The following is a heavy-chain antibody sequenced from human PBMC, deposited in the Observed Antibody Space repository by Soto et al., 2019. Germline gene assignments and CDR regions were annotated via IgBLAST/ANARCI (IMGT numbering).Heavy chain of an antibody. V-gene: IGHV1-69*06. Sequence: QVQLVQSWAEVKKPGSSVKVSCKASGGTFSSYAISWVRQAPGQGLEWMGGIIPIFCTANYAQKFQGRVTITAENSTSTAYMELSSLRSEETAVYYCAFRWSDYAKPFDPWGQGTLVTVSS. J-gene: IGHJ5*02. CDR1: GGTFSSYA. CDR3: AFRWSDYAKPFDP. CDR2: IIPIFCTA. D-gene: IGHD4-17*01.